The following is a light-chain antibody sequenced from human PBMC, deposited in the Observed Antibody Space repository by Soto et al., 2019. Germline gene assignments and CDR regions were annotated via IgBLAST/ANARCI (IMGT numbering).Light chain of an antibody. J-gene: IGKJ1*01. CDR3: QQYDSLWTFGTQNDCLWT. CDR1: QSISTW. V-gene: IGKV1-5*03. CDR2: EAS. Sequence: DIQVTQSPSTLSASVGDRVTITCRASQSISTWLAWYQQKPGKAPNLLIDEASTLESGVPSRFSGSGSGTEFTLTISSLQPDDFATYYCQQYDSLWTFGTQNDCLWTFGQGTKLEI.